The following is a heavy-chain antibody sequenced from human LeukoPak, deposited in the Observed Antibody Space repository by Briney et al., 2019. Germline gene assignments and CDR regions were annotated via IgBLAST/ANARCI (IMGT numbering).Heavy chain of an antibody. V-gene: IGHV3-30*04. CDR1: GFTFSSYA. CDR3: ARDPISGGLLDY. J-gene: IGHJ4*02. D-gene: IGHD3-10*01. Sequence: PGRSLRLSCAASGFTFSSYAMHWVRQAPGKGLEWVAVISYDGSNKYYADSVKGRFTISRDNSKNTLYLQMNSLRAEDTAVYYCARDPISGGLLDYWGQGTLVTVSS. CDR2: ISYDGSNK.